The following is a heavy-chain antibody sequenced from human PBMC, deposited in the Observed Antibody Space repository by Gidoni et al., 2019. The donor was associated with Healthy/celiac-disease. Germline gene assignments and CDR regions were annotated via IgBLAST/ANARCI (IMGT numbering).Heavy chain of an antibody. D-gene: IGHD1-7*01. V-gene: IGHV1-18*01. CDR1: GYTFTSYG. CDR3: ARAAGTTTTNWFDP. Sequence: QVQLVQSGAELKKPGASVKVSCKASGYTFTSYGISAYNGNTNYAQKLQGRVTMTTDTSTCTAYMELRSLRSDDTAVYYCARAAGTTTTNWFDPWGQGTLVTVSS. J-gene: IGHJ5*02. CDR2: AYNGNT.